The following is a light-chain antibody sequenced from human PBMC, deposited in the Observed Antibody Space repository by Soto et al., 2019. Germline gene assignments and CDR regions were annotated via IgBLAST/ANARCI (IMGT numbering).Light chain of an antibody. V-gene: IGKV3-20*01. CDR3: QQYGGSPRIT. CDR2: GAS. CDR1: QSVYNN. Sequence: EIVMTQSPATLSVSPGERATLSCRASQSVYNNLAWYQQRPGQPPRLLIYGASNRATGIPDRFSGSGSGTDFTLIINRLEPEDVAIYYCQQYGGSPRITFGQGTRLEIK. J-gene: IGKJ5*01.